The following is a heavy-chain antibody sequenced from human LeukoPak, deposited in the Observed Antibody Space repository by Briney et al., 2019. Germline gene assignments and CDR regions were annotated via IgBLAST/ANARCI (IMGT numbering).Heavy chain of an antibody. Sequence: ASVKVSCKASGYTFTGYYMHWVRQAPGQGLEWMGWINPNSGGTNYAQKFQGRVTITADKSTSTAYMELSSLRSEDTAVYYCARDRIAVAGILDYWGQGTLVTVSS. CDR3: ARDRIAVAGILDY. CDR1: GYTFTGYY. D-gene: IGHD6-19*01. J-gene: IGHJ4*02. CDR2: INPNSGGT. V-gene: IGHV1-2*02.